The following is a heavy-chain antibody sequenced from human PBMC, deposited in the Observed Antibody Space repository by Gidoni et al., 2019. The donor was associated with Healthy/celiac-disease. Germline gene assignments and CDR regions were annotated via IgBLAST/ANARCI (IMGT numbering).Heavy chain of an antibody. CDR2: ISSSSSYI. CDR3: ARDLRKQLRLMGYGMDV. J-gene: IGHJ6*02. D-gene: IGHD6-6*01. CDR1: GFTFSSYS. V-gene: IGHV3-21*01. Sequence: EVQLVESGGGLVKPGGSLRLSCAASGFTFSSYSMNWVRQAPGKGLEWVSSISSSSSYIYYADSVKGRFTISRDNAKNSLYLQMNSLRAEDTAVYYCARDLRKQLRLMGYGMDVWGQGTTVTVSS.